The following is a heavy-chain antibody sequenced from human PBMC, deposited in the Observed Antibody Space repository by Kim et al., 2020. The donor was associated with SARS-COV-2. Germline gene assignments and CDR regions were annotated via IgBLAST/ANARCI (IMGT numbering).Heavy chain of an antibody. J-gene: IGHJ4*02. D-gene: IGHD3-9*01. CDR1: GFTFSSYG. Sequence: GGSLRLSCAASGFTFSSYGMHWVRQAPGKGLEWVAVIWYDGSNKYYADSVKGRFTISRDNSKNTLYLQMNSLRAEDTAVYYCARDHVRYFDWFPEEAGFDYWGQGTLVTVSS. CDR3: ARDHVRYFDWFPEEAGFDY. CDR2: IWYDGSNK. V-gene: IGHV3-33*01.